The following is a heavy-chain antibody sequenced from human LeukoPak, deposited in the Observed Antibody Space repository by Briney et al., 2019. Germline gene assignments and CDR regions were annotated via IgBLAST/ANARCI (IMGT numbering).Heavy chain of an antibody. D-gene: IGHD2-15*01. CDR1: GFTFSSHD. CDR2: ISYDGSNK. CDR3: AKVVVANRNSFDY. J-gene: IGHJ4*02. Sequence: GGPLRLSWASAGFTFSSHDMHWVRQAAGKVLELVAVISYDGSNKYYTDSVKGRFIISSENSKTTQYLQMNILRCENTTDSYVAKVVVANRNSFDYWDQGTMVSVSS. V-gene: IGHV3-30*18.